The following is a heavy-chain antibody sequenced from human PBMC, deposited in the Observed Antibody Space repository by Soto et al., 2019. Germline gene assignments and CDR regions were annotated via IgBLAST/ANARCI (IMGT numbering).Heavy chain of an antibody. CDR3: AREKALTGFATDY. D-gene: IGHD3-9*01. V-gene: IGHV4-39*02. CDR1: GGSISSSSYY. J-gene: IGHJ4*02. CDR2: IYYSGST. Sequence: SETLSLTCTVSGGSISSSSYYWGWIRQPPGKGLEWIGSIYYSGSTYYNPSLKSRVTISVDTSKNQFSLKLSSVTAADTAVYYCAREKALTGFATDYRGQGTLVTVSS.